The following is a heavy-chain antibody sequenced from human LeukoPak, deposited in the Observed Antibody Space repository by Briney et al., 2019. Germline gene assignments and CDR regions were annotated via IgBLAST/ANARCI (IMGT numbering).Heavy chain of an antibody. CDR1: GFTFSSYS. V-gene: IGHV3-21*01. J-gene: IGHJ4*02. Sequence: PGGSLRLSCAAFGFTFSSYSMNWVRQAPGKGLEWVSSISSSSSYIYYADSVKGRFTISRDNAKNSLYLQMNSLRAEDTAVYYCARVPGGTSPYYFDYWGQGTLVTVSS. D-gene: IGHD2-2*01. CDR3: ARVPGGTSPYYFDY. CDR2: ISSSSSYI.